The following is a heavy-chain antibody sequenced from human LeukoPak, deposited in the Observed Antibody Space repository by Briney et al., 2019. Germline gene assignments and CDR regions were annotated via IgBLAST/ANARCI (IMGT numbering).Heavy chain of an antibody. CDR2: IYHSGST. CDR1: GYSISSGYY. V-gene: IGHV4-38-2*01. CDR3: AAHDGGVGAPPGG. J-gene: IGHJ4*02. Sequence: PSETLSLTCAVSGYSISSGYYWGWIRQPPGKGLEGIGSIYHSGSTYYNPSLKSRVTISVDTSKNQFSLKLSSVTAADTAVYYCAAHDGGVGAPPGGWGQGTLVTVSP. D-gene: IGHD1-26*01.